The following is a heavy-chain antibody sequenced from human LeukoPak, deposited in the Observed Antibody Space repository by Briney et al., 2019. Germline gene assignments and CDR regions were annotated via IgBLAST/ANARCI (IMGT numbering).Heavy chain of an antibody. CDR1: GFTFSSYA. Sequence: GRSLRLSCAASGFTFSSYAMHWVRQAPGKGLEWVAVISYDGSNKYYADSVKGRFTISRDNSKNTLYLQMNSLRAEDTAVYYCARAKSRGNYYYYYGMDVWGQGTTVTVSS. CDR3: ARAKSRGNYYYYYGMDV. J-gene: IGHJ6*02. V-gene: IGHV3-30-3*01. CDR2: ISYDGSNK. D-gene: IGHD3-10*01.